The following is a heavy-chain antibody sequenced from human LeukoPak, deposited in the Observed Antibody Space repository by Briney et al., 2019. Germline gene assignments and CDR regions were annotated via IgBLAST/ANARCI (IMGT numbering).Heavy chain of an antibody. CDR1: GGSFSGYY. D-gene: IGHD2-2*02. J-gene: IGHJ6*02. V-gene: IGHV4-34*01. CDR3: ARMRYDCSSTSCYTVDYYGMDV. CDR2: INHSGST. Sequence: SETLSLTCAVYGGSFSGYYWSWIRQPPGKGLEWIGEINHSGSTNYNPSLKSRVTISVDTSKNQFSLKLSSVTAADTAVYYCARMRYDCSSTSCYTVDYYGMDVWGQGTTVTVSS.